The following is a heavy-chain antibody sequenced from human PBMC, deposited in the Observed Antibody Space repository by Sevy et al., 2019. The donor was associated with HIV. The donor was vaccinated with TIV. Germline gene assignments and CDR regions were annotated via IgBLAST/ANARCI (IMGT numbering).Heavy chain of an antibody. D-gene: IGHD4-17*01. CDR2: IDGNGDTI. V-gene: IGHV3-11*01. J-gene: IGHJ6*02. CDR1: GFTFSDYY. CDR3: ARDHVKDGDLGDYYYFAMDV. Sequence: GGSLRLSCAASGFTFSDYYMSWILQAPGKGLQWISYIDGNGDTIYYADSLKGRFTISRDNDKNSLYLQMNSLRAEDTAVYYCARDHVKDGDLGDYYYFAMDVWGQGTTVTVSS.